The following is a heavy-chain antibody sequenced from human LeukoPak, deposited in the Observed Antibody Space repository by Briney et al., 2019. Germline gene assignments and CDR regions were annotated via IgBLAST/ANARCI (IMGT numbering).Heavy chain of an antibody. CDR3: ARLTIPVKALAGIVVVPAARYFDL. D-gene: IGHD2-2*01. Sequence: SETLSLTCAVYGGSFSGYYWSWIRQPPGKGMEWLGAINNSGSTNYNPSLRSRVTISVDTSKNQFSLKLSSVTAADTAVYYCARLTIPVKALAGIVVVPAARYFDLWGRGTLVTVSS. J-gene: IGHJ2*01. CDR2: INNSGST. CDR1: GGSFSGYY. V-gene: IGHV4-34*01.